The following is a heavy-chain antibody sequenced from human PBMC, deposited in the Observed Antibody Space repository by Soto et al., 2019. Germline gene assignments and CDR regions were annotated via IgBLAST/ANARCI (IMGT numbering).Heavy chain of an antibody. J-gene: IGHJ4*02. Sequence: ASVKVSCKASGYTFTSDAISWVRQAPGQGLEWVGWISAYNGNTKFAQKFQDRVTMTTDTSTSTAYMEVRSLRYDDTATYYCARLTDYGDYEYFDYWGQGTLVTVSS. V-gene: IGHV1-18*01. CDR2: ISAYNGNT. D-gene: IGHD4-17*01. CDR1: GYTFTSDA. CDR3: ARLTDYGDYEYFDY.